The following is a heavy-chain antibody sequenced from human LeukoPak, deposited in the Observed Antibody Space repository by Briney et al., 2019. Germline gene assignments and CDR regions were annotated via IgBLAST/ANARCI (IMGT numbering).Heavy chain of an antibody. V-gene: IGHV3-15*01. Sequence: PGGSLRLSCAASGFTFSNAWMSWVRQAPGKGLEWVGRIKSKTDGGTTDYAAPVKGRFTISRDDSKNTLYLQMNSLKTEDTAVYYCTTESGYDSHPFDPWGQGTLVTVSS. CDR2: IKSKTDGGTT. CDR1: GFTFSNAW. J-gene: IGHJ5*02. CDR3: TTESGYDSHPFDP. D-gene: IGHD5-12*01.